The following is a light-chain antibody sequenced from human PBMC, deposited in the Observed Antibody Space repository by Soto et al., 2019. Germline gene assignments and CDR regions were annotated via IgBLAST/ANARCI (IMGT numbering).Light chain of an antibody. CDR1: SSDVGGYNY. J-gene: IGLJ1*01. V-gene: IGLV2-11*01. CDR2: DVS. Sequence: LTQPRSVSGSPGQSVTISCTGTSSDVGGYNYVSWYQQHPGKAPKLMIYDVSKRPSGVPDRFSGSKSGNTASLTISGLQAEDEADYYCCSYAGSYTYVFGTGTKVNVL. CDR3: CSYAGSYTYV.